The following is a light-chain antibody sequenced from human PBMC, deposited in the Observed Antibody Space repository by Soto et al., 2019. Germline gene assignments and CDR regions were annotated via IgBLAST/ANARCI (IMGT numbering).Light chain of an antibody. J-gene: IGLJ3*02. CDR3: SSYTISTTLGV. V-gene: IGLV2-14*01. CDR2: EVS. CDR1: NSDVGGYDY. Sequence: QSALTQPASVSGSPGQSITISCTGTNSDVGGYDYVSWYQQHPGKAPKLMIYEVSHRPSGVSNRFSGSRSGNTSSLTISGLQAEDEADYYCSSYTISTTLGVFGGGTKLTFL.